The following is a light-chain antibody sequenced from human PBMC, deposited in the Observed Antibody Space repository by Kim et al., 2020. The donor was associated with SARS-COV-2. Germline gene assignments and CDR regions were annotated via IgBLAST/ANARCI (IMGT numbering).Light chain of an antibody. CDR3: SSYAGSYMFV. V-gene: IGLV2-8*01. CDR2: EVT. CDR1: SSDVVGYNY. J-gene: IGLJ1*01. Sequence: GQSFTISCTGTSSDVVGYNYVSWYQQHPGKAPKVMIYEVTKRPSGVPDRFSGSKSGNTASLTVSGLQAEDEADYHCSSYAGSYMFVFGTGTKVTVL.